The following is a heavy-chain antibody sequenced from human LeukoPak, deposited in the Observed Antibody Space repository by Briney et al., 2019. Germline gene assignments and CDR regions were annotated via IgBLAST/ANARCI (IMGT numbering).Heavy chain of an antibody. J-gene: IGHJ4*02. CDR1: GFTVSSNY. Sequence: PGGSLRLSCAVSGFTVSSNYMSWVRQAPGKGLEWVSILYSAGATYCADSVRGRFTIARDNSKNTVFLQMNSLRAEDTAVYYCASGEVGVRKYYSDPFHHWGQGTLVTVSS. CDR2: LYSAGAT. D-gene: IGHD3-10*01. CDR3: ASGEVGVRKYYSDPFHH. V-gene: IGHV3-53*01.